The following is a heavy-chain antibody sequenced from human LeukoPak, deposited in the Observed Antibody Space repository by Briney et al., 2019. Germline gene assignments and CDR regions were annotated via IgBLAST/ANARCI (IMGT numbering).Heavy chain of an antibody. J-gene: IGHJ4*02. CDR3: ARDGSPVPAALFDY. CDR2: ISSSSSTI. V-gene: IGHV3-48*01. D-gene: IGHD2-2*01. CDR1: GFTFSSYS. Sequence: GGSLRLSCAASGFTFSSYSMNWVRQAPGKGLEWVSYISSSSSTIYYADSVKGRFTISRDNAKNSLYLQMNSLRAEDTAVYYCARDGSPVPAALFDYWGQGTLVTVSS.